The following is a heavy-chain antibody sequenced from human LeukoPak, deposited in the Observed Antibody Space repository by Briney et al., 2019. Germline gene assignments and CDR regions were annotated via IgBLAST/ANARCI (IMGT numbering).Heavy chain of an antibody. Sequence: SVKVSCKASGGTFSSYAISWVRQAPGQGLEWMGGIIPIFGTANYAQKSQGRVTITADESTSTAYMELSSLRSEDTAVYYCARVLSPVQAMYYFDYWGQGTLVTVSS. D-gene: IGHD2-2*01. J-gene: IGHJ4*02. CDR3: ARVLSPVQAMYYFDY. CDR1: GGTFSSYA. CDR2: IIPIFGTA. V-gene: IGHV1-69*13.